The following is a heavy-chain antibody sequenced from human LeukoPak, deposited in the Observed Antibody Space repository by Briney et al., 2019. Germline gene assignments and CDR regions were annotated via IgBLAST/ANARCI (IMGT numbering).Heavy chain of an antibody. CDR3: ARDRPGSYWYFDL. CDR1: GGSIRSSYYY. D-gene: IGHD3-10*01. V-gene: IGHV4-39*07. Sequence: PSETLSHTCTVSGGSIRSSYYYWGWIRQPPGKGLEWIGSIYDSGSTYYNPSLKSRVTISIDTSKNYFSLKLNSVIAADTAVYYCARDRPGSYWYFDLWGRGTLVTVSS. CDR2: IYDSGST. J-gene: IGHJ2*01.